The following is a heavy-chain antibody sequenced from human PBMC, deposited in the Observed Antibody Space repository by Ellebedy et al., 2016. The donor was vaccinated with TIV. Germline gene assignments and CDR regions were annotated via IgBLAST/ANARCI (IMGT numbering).Heavy chain of an antibody. CDR3: ARDLTGTGELPS. CDR2: ISYDGSNK. Sequence: GESLKISXAASGFTFSSYGMHWVRQAPGKGLEWVAVISYDGSNKYYADSVKGRFTISRDNSKNTLYLQMNSLRAKDTAVYYCARDLTGTGELPSWGQGTLVTVSS. V-gene: IGHV3-30*03. CDR1: GFTFSSYG. J-gene: IGHJ4*02. D-gene: IGHD1-7*01.